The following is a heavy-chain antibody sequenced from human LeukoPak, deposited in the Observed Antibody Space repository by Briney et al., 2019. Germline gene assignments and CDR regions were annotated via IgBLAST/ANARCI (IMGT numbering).Heavy chain of an antibody. D-gene: IGHD1-26*01. CDR1: GGSFSGYY. CDR3: ARLREGATFYYYAFDV. J-gene: IGHJ6*02. CDR2: VNHSGST. Sequence: SETLSLTCAVYGGSFSGYYWGWIRQPPGKGLEWIGEVNHSGSTTYNPSLKSRVTISVDTSKNQFSLKLSSVTAADTAVYYCARLREGATFYYYAFDVWGQGTTVTVSS. V-gene: IGHV4-34*01.